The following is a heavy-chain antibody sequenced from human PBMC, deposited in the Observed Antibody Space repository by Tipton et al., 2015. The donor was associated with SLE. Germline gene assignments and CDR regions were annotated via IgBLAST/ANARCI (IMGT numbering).Heavy chain of an antibody. CDR3: RGYYDSSGYSGWFDP. V-gene: IGHV4-39*01. CDR2: IYYSGST. Sequence: TLSLTCTVSGGSISSSSYYWGWIRQPPGKGLEWIGSIYYSGSTYYNPSLKSRVTISVDTSKNQFSLKLSSVTAADTAVYYCRGYYDSSGYSGWFDPWGQGTLVTVSS. D-gene: IGHD3-22*01. CDR1: GGSISSSSYY. J-gene: IGHJ5*02.